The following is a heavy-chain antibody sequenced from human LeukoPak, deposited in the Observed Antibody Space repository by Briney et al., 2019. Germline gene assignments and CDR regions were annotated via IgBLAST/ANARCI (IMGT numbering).Heavy chain of an antibody. J-gene: IGHJ4*02. CDR1: GFSFNRHG. D-gene: IGHD6-13*01. CDR3: AKDGVAALGPYHFDY. Sequence: GGSLRLSCAASGFSFNRHGMHWVRQAPDKGLEWLSFIWYDGSNEYYVDSVKGRFTISRDNSKNTLYLQMNSLTVEDTAVYYCAKDGVAALGPYHFDYWGQGTLVTVSA. CDR2: IWYDGSNE. V-gene: IGHV3-30*02.